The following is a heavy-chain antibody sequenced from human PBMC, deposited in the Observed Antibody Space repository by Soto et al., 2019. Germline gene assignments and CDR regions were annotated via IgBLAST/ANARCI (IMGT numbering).Heavy chain of an antibody. CDR1: GGSFRGYY. D-gene: IGHD5-12*01. Sequence: QVQLEQWGAGLLKPSETLSLTCAVYGGSFRGYYWSWIRQPPGQGLEWIGEINHSGSTNYNPSLKSRVTISVDTSKHQVSLNLYSVTAADTAVYYCARGRWLRQSFDYWGQGTLVTVSS. CDR2: INHSGST. J-gene: IGHJ4*02. CDR3: ARGRWLRQSFDY. V-gene: IGHV4-34*02.